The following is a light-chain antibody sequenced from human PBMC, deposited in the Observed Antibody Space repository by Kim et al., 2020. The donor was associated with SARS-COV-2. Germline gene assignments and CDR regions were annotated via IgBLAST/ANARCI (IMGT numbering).Light chain of an antibody. V-gene: IGLV3-25*03. CDR1: ALSKQY. J-gene: IGLJ3*02. CDR3: QSADSSGTYWV. CDR2: KDS. Sequence: SYELTQPPSVSVSPGQTARITCSGDALSKQYAYWYQQKPGQAPVLVIYKDSERPSGIPERFSGSSSGTTVTLTISGVQAEDEADYYCQSADSSGTYWVFG.